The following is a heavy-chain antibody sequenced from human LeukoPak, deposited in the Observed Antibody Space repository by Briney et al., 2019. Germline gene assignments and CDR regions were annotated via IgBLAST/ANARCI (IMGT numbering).Heavy chain of an antibody. J-gene: IGHJ6*02. Sequence: GGPLRLSCAASGSTFSSYGMHWVRQAPGKGLEWVAVIWYDGSNKYYADSVKGRFTISRDNSKNTLYLQMNSLRAEDTAVYYCAKDLGNYPHNYYGMDVWGQGTTVTVSS. CDR3: AKDLGNYPHNYYGMDV. D-gene: IGHD3-22*01. V-gene: IGHV3-30*02. CDR1: GSTFSSYG. CDR2: IWYDGSNK.